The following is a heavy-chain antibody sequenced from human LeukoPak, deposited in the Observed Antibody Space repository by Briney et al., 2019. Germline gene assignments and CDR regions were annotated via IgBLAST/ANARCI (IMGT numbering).Heavy chain of an antibody. Sequence: SETLSLTCSVSRASFNGSDYCWGWVRQPPWKGLEWIGTIYYRGTTYYNPSLTSRVTISADTSKMQFSLKLTSATAADTAVYYCADNSGYLGDDVFDSWGRGTLVTVSS. V-gene: IGHV4-39*01. CDR3: ADNSGYLGDDVFDS. CDR2: IYYRGTT. CDR1: RASFNGSDYC. J-gene: IGHJ3*02. D-gene: IGHD3-22*01.